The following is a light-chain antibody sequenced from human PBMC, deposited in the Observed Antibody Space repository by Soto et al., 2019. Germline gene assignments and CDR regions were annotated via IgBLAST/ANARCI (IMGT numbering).Light chain of an antibody. Sequence: DNVMTQFPDSLAVSLGERATINCKSSQSVLYSSSNKNYLAWYQQKPGQPPKPLISWASTRESGVPDRFTGSGSGTDFTLTISSLQAEDVAVYYCHQYYTTPWTFGQGTKVEIK. V-gene: IGKV4-1*01. CDR3: HQYYTTPWT. CDR2: WAS. CDR1: QSVLYSSSNKNY. J-gene: IGKJ1*01.